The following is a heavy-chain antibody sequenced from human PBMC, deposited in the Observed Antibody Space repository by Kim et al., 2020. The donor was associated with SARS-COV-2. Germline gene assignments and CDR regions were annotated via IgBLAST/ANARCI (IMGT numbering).Heavy chain of an antibody. J-gene: IGHJ6*02. CDR3: ARVWGYDILTGPYYYYGMDV. CDR2: INPNSGGT. CDR1: GYTFTGYY. V-gene: IGHV1-2*06. Sequence: ASVKVSCKASGYTFTGYYMHWVRQAPGQGLEWMGRINPNSGGTNYAQKFQGRVTMTRDTSISTAYMELSRLRSDDTAVYYCARVWGYDILTGPYYYYGMDVWGQGTTVTVSS. D-gene: IGHD3-9*01.